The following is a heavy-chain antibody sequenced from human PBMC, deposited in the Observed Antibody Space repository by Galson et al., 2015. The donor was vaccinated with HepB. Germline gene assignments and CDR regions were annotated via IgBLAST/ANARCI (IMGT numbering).Heavy chain of an antibody. CDR3: VRGYSGTYCADY. V-gene: IGHV3-74*01. CDR1: EFTFSTYW. D-gene: IGHD1-26*01. Sequence: SLRLSCAASEFTFSTYWMHWVRQTPGEGLVWVSRINGDGSSTAYADSVKGRFTISRDSAKNTLHLQMNRLRAEDTAVYFCVRGYSGTYCADYWGQGTLVTVSS. CDR2: INGDGSST. J-gene: IGHJ4*02.